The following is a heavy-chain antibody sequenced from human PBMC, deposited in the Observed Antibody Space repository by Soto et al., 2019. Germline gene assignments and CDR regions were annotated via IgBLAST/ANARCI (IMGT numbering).Heavy chain of an antibody. D-gene: IGHD5-18*01. Sequence: GGSLRLSCAASGFTFSSYWMSWVRQAPGKGLEWVANIKQDGSEKYYVDSVKGRFTISRDNAKNPLYLQMDSLRAEDTAVYYCARDGLGYTGSFDYWGQGTLVTVSS. CDR2: IKQDGSEK. V-gene: IGHV3-7*03. J-gene: IGHJ4*02. CDR3: ARDGLGYTGSFDY. CDR1: GFTFSSYW.